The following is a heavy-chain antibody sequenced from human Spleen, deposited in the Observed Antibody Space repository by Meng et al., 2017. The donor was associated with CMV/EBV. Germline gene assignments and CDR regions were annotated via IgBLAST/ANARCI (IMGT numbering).Heavy chain of an antibody. CDR3: ARDATYSSSWQYYFDY. D-gene: IGHD6-13*01. CDR2: IYYSGST. CDR1: GGSISSGDYS. Sequence: VQRQGPGAGLWTPSHPLSLTCPFSGGSISSGDYSWSWIRQPPGKGLEWIGYIYYSGSTYYNPSLKSRVTISVDTSKNQFSLKLSSVTAADTAVYYCARDATYSSSWQYYFDYWGQGTLVTVSS. V-gene: IGHV4-30-4*08. J-gene: IGHJ4*02.